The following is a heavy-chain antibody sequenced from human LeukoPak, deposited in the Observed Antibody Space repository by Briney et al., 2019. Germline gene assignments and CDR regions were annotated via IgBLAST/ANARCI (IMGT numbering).Heavy chain of an antibody. CDR2: LRGDGET. V-gene: IGHV3-23*01. Sequence: PGGSLRLSCAASGFTFSNYAMSWVRQAPARGLEWVSSLRGDGETFYADSVKDRFTLSRDESRNTVFLQLNSLRVEDTAVYFCAKASWVLNADAVLWGQGTLVTVSS. CDR3: AKASWVLNADAVL. CDR1: GFTFSNYA. D-gene: IGHD3-9*01. J-gene: IGHJ4*02.